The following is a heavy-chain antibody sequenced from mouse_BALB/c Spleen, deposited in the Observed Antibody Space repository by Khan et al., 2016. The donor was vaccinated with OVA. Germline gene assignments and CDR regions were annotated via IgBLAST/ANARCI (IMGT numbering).Heavy chain of an antibody. Sequence: QIQLVQSGPELKKPGETVKISCKASGYIFTNYGMNWVKQVPGKGLKWMGWINTYTGEPTYADDFKGRFAFSLETSASTAYLQINNLKNEDTATYFCARVGYNGTMDYWGQGTSVTVSS. D-gene: IGHD2-14*01. V-gene: IGHV9-3-1*01. CDR3: ARVGYNGTMDY. J-gene: IGHJ4*01. CDR2: INTYTGEP. CDR1: GYIFTNYG.